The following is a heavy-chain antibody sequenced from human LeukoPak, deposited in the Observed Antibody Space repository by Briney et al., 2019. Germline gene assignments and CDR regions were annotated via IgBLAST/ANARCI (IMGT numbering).Heavy chain of an antibody. D-gene: IGHD2-21*02. CDR3: AKGPCGGDCYSDY. CDR2: ISGSGGST. J-gene: IGHJ4*02. V-gene: IGHV3-23*01. Sequence: GGSLRLSCAASGFTFSSYWMSWVRQAPGKGLEWVSAISGSGGSTYYADSVKGRFTISRDNSKNTLHLQMNSLRAEDTAVYYCAKGPCGGDCYSDYWGQGTLVTVSS. CDR1: GFTFSSYW.